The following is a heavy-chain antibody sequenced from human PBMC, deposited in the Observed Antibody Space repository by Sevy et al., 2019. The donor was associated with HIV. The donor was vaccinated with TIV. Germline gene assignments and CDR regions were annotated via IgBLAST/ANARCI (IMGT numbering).Heavy chain of an antibody. J-gene: IGHJ4*02. D-gene: IGHD3-22*01. V-gene: IGHV1-24*01. CDR2: FDPEDGKT. CDR3: ASTRDYYESNGYYFDF. CDR1: GSTLTQLS. Sequence: ASVKVSCKVSGSTLTQLSMHWVRQAPGIGLDWMVTFDPEDGKTLYAQKFQGRVTMTEDTSTHTAYMELSSLTSEDTAIYYCASTRDYYESNGYYFDFWGQGTLVTVSS.